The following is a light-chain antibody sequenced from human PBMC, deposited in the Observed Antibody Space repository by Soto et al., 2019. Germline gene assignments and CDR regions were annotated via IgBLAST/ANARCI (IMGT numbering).Light chain of an antibody. Sequence: DIPITHSPSYLSASVGGRVTITCRASQSISKWLAWYQQKPGKAPKILIYDASSLGSGVPSRFSGSASGTEFTLTISSLQPDDLATYYWQQSYSTPISFGQGTRLEIK. CDR2: DAS. CDR3: QQSYSTPIS. V-gene: IGKV1-5*01. J-gene: IGKJ5*01. CDR1: QSISKW.